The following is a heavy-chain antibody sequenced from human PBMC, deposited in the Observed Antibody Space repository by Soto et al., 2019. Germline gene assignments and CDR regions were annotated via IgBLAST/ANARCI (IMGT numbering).Heavy chain of an antibody. V-gene: IGHV1-46*01. J-gene: IGHJ4*02. Sequence: ASVKVSCKASGYKFTTYFIHWVRQAPGQGLEWMGMIHPSGDTGYAQKFRGRVTMTIDTSTTTAYMELRNLTSEDTAVYYCARDDARLSTINTDYWGQGTLVTVSS. CDR1: GYKFTTYF. D-gene: IGHD4-4*01. CDR2: IHPSGDT. CDR3: ARDDARLSTINTDY.